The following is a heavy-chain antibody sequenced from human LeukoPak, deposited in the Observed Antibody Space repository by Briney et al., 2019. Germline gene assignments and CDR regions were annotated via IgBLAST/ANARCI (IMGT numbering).Heavy chain of an antibody. V-gene: IGHV5-10-1*01. Sequence: GESLKISCKVSGYMFNSYWINWVRQMPGKGLEWMGRIDPSNSYTNYGPSFQGHVTISADKFSSTAYLQWSSLKASDTGIYYCATQSSAAGRGDWGQGTLVTVSS. J-gene: IGHJ4*02. CDR2: IDPSNSYT. CDR3: ATQSSAAGRGD. CDR1: GYMFNSYW. D-gene: IGHD3-10*01.